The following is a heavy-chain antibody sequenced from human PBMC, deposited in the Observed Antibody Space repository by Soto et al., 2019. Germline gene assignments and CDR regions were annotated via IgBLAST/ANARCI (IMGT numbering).Heavy chain of an antibody. V-gene: IGHV1-8*02. J-gene: IGHJ4*02. CDR3: ARVAGGTIFGVVTSDY. D-gene: IGHD3-3*01. Sequence: ASVKVSCKASGYTFTSYDINWVRQATGQGLEWMGWMNPNSGNTGYAQKFQGRVTMTRNTSISTAYMELSSLGSEDTAVYYCARVAGGTIFGVVTSDYWGQGTLVTVSS. CDR2: MNPNSGNT. CDR1: GYTFTSYD.